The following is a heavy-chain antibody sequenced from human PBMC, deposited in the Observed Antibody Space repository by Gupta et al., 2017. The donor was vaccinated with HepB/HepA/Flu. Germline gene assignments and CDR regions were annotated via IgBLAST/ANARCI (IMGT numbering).Heavy chain of an antibody. Sequence: QVQLQQWGAGLLKPSETLSLTCAVSGGSFSGYYWSWIRQPPGKGLEWIGEINHSGSTNYNPSLKSRVTISVDTSKNQFSLKLSSVTAADTAVYYCARGHSHGGRFWFDPWGQGTLVTVSS. CDR3: ARGHSHGGRFWFDP. J-gene: IGHJ5*02. CDR1: GGSFSGYY. D-gene: IGHD1-26*01. CDR2: INHSGST. V-gene: IGHV4-34*01.